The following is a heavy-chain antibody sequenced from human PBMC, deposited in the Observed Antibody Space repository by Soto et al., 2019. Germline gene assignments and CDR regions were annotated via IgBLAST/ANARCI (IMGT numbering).Heavy chain of an antibody. CDR3: AKPGTVTMDYYYGMDV. Sequence: QVQLVESGGGVVQPGRSLRLSCAASGFTFSSYGMHWVRQAPGKGLEWVAVISYDGSNKYYADSVKGRFTISRDNSKNTLYLQMNSLRAEDTAVYYCAKPGTVTMDYYYGMDVWGQGTTVTVSS. J-gene: IGHJ6*02. CDR2: ISYDGSNK. D-gene: IGHD4-17*01. CDR1: GFTFSSYG. V-gene: IGHV3-30*18.